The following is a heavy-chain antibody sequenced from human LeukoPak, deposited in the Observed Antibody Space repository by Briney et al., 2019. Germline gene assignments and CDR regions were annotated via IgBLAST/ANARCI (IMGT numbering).Heavy chain of an antibody. V-gene: IGHV3-30*02. CDR2: IRYDGSNK. J-gene: IGHJ4*02. Sequence: RTGGSLRLSCAASGFTFSSYGMHWVRQAPGKGLEWVAFIRYDGSNKYYADSVKGRFTISRDNSKNTLYLQMNSLRAEDTAVYYCAKVMSNIVGATDYFDYWGQGTLVTVSS. D-gene: IGHD1-26*01. CDR1: GFTFSSYG. CDR3: AKVMSNIVGATDYFDY.